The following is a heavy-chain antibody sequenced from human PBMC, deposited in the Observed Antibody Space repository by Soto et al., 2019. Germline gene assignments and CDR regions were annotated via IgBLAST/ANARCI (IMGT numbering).Heavy chain of an antibody. CDR3: XXXXXXXXXXGMDV. CDR2: ISYDGSNK. CDR1: GFTFSSYG. V-gene: IGHV3-30*03. J-gene: IGHJ6*02. Sequence: QVQLVESGGGVVQPGRSLRLSCAASGFTFSSYGMHWVRQAPGKGLEWVAVISYDGSNKYYADSVKGRFTISRDNSKXXXXXXXXXXXXXXXXXXXXXXXXXXXXXXGMDVWGQGTTVTVSS.